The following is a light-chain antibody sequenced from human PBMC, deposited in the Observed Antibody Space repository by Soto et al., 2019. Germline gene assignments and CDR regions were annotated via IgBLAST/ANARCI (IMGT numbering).Light chain of an antibody. CDR2: DNN. CDR1: SSNIGKNY. J-gene: IGLJ1*01. CDR3: GTWDNSLSAYV. V-gene: IGLV1-51*01. Sequence: QSVLTQPPSVSAAPGQKVTISCSGSSSNIGKNYVSWYQQLPGTAPKLLIYDNNKRPSGIPDRFSGSKSGTSGTLGITGLQTGDEADYYCGTWDNSLSAYVFGTGTKVTVL.